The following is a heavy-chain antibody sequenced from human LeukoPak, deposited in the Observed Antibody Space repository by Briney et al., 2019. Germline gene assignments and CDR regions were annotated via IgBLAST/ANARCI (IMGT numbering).Heavy chain of an antibody. D-gene: IGHD3-3*01. J-gene: IGHJ4*02. CDR2: ISSNGGST. CDR1: GFTFSSYA. V-gene: IGHV3-64*01. Sequence: GGSLRLSCAASGFTFSSYAMHWVRQAPGKGLEYVSAISSNGGSTYYANSVKGRFTISRDSAKNSRYLQMNSLRSEDTAFYYCARDRSSIFHYWGRGTLVTVSS. CDR3: ARDRSSIFHY.